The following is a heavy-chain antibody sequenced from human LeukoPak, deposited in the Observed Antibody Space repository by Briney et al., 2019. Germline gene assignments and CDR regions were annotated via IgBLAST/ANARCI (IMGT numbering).Heavy chain of an antibody. CDR3: ARDPKYYYDSSGYTN. CDR1: GGTFSSYA. D-gene: IGHD3-22*01. J-gene: IGHJ4*02. CDR2: IIPIFGTA. Sequence: SVKVSCTASGGTFSSYAISWVRQAPGQGLEWMGGIIPIFGTANYAQKFQGRVTITADESTSTAYMELSSLRSEDTAVYYCARDPKYYYDSSGYTNWGQGTLVTVSS. V-gene: IGHV1-69*13.